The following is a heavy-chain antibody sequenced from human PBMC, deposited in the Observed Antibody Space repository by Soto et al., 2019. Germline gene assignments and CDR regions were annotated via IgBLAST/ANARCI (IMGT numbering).Heavy chain of an antibody. Sequence: QVQLQESGPGLVKPSETLSLTCTVSGGSVSSGSYYWSWIRQPPGKGLEWIGYIYYSGSTNYNPSLKSRVTISVDTSKNQFSLKLSSVTAADTAVYYCARGRLYYYGMDVWGQGTTVTVSS. CDR2: IYYSGST. J-gene: IGHJ6*02. CDR1: GGSVSSGSYY. V-gene: IGHV4-61*01. CDR3: ARGRLYYYGMDV.